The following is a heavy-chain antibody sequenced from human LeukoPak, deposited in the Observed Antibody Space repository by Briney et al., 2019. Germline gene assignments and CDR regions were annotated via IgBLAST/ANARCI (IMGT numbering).Heavy chain of an antibody. CDR3: ARPEPGGGSGSYQGTFDY. CDR2: INPNSGGT. J-gene: IGHJ4*02. CDR1: GYTFTGYY. V-gene: IGHV1-2*02. D-gene: IGHD1-26*01. Sequence: APVKVSCKASGYTFTGYYMHWVRQAPGQGLEWMGWINPNSGGTNYAQKFQGRVTMTRDTSISTAYMELSRLRSDDTAVYYCARPEPGGGSGSYQGTFDYWGQGTLVTVSS.